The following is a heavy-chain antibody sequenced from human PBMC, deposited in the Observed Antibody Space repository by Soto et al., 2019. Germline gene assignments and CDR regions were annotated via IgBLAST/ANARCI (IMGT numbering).Heavy chain of an antibody. CDR2: IVVGSGNT. V-gene: IGHV1-58*01. Sequence: ASVKVSGKASGFTFTSSAVQWVRQARGQRLEWIGWIVVGSGNTNYAQKFQERVTITRDMSTSTAYMELSSLRSEDTAVYYCAADRGGQLFDYWGQGTLVTVSS. CDR3: AADRGGQLFDY. J-gene: IGHJ4*02. CDR1: GFTFTSSA. D-gene: IGHD3-10*01.